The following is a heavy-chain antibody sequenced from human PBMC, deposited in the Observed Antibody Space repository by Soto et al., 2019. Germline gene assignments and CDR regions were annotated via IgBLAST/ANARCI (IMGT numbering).Heavy chain of an antibody. V-gene: IGHV4-31*03. CDR1: GGSISSGGYY. CDR3: ARDRSVVVVAATEPRRYYGMDV. CDR2: IYYSGST. D-gene: IGHD2-15*01. Sequence: SETLSLTCTVSGGSISSGGYYWSWIRRHPGKGLECIGYIYYSGSTYYDPSLKSRVTISVDTSKNQFSLKLSSVTAADTAVYYCARDRSVVVVAATEPRRYYGMDVWGQGTTVTVS. J-gene: IGHJ6*02.